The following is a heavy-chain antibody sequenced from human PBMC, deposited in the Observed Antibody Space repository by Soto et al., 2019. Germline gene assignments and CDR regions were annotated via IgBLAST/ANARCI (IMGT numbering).Heavy chain of an antibody. CDR1: GGSFSGYY. CDR3: EGNGDSALNDAFDI. J-gene: IGHJ3*02. CDR2: INHSGST. D-gene: IGHD2-21*01. V-gene: IGHV4-34*01. Sequence: QVQLQQWGAGLLKPSETLSLTCAVYGGSFSGYYWSWIRQPPGKGLEWIGEINHSGSTNYNPSLKSRVTISVDTSKNQFSLKLSSVTAADTAVYYCEGNGDSALNDAFDIWGQGTMVTVSS.